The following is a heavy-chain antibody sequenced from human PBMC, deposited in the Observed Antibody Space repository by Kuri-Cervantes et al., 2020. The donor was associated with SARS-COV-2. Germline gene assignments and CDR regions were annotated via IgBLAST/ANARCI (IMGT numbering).Heavy chain of an antibody. V-gene: IGHV4-34*01. CDR1: GGSFSGYY. CDR2: INHSGST. D-gene: IGHD5-18*01. Sequence: GSLRLSCAVYGGSFSGYYWSWIRQPPGKGLEWIGEINHSGSTNYNPSLKSRVTISVDTSKNQFSLKLSSVTAADTAVYYCASGYSYGPAFDIWGQGTMVTVSS. J-gene: IGHJ3*02. CDR3: ASGYSYGPAFDI.